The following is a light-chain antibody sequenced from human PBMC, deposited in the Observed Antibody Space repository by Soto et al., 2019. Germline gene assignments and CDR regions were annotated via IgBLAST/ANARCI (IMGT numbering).Light chain of an antibody. CDR3: QSYDSSLSGWV. CDR2: GNS. CDR1: SSNIGAGYD. Sequence: QSALTQPPSVSGAPGQRVTISCTGSSSNIGAGYDVHWYQQLPGTAPKLLIYGNSNRPSGVPDRFSGSKSGTSASLAITGLQAXDEADYYCQSYDSSLSGWVFGGGTKLTVL. V-gene: IGLV1-40*01. J-gene: IGLJ3*02.